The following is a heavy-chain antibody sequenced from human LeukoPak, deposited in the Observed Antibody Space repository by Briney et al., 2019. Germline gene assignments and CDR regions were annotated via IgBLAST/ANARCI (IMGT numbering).Heavy chain of an antibody. V-gene: IGHV3-30*04. CDR2: ISYDGSNK. CDR1: GFTFTSFP. J-gene: IGHJ4*02. Sequence: PGGSLRLSCEVSGFTFTSFPMHWVRQAPGKGLEWVAVISYDGSNKYYADSVKGRFTLSKDSSKNTLTLQMNSLRVEDTAVYYCARGGYDHSGYLSYYFDYWGQGTLVIVSS. D-gene: IGHD3-22*01. CDR3: ARGGYDHSGYLSYYFDY.